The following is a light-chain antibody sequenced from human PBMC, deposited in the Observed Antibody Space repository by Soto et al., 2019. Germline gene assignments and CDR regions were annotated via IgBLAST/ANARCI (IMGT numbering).Light chain of an antibody. J-gene: IGKJ1*01. CDR3: QQSYRFPKT. Sequence: GDSLTLTCRASQTVTSYLNWYQQKPGKAPKLLIYAASTLQSGVPSRFSGSGSGTEFTLTIISLQPEDFATYYCQQSYRFPKTFGRGTRWIS. V-gene: IGKV1-39*01. CDR2: AAS. CDR1: QTVTSY.